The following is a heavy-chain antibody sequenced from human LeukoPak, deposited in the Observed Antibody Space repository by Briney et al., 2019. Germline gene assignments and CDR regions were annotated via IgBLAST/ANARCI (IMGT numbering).Heavy chain of an antibody. CDR3: TTPPD. J-gene: IGHJ4*02. CDR1: GFTLSDAW. V-gene: IGHV3-15*01. CDR2: IKSKSAGGTT. Sequence: KAGGSLRLSCTASGFTLSDAWMAWVRQAPGKGLEWVGRIKSKSAGGTTDYAAPVKGRFTISRDDSQNTLYLQMNNLKIEDTAVYYCTTPPDWGQGSLVTVPS.